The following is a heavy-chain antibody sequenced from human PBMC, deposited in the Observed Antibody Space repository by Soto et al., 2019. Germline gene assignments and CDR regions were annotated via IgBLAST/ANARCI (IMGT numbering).Heavy chain of an antibody. Sequence: ASVKVSCKASGYTFPSYGSIWVRQAPRQGLEWMGWISAYNGNTNYAQKLQGRVTMTTDTSTSTAYMELRSLRSDDTAVYYCAREEVVVAATYYYYYGMDVWGQGTTVTVSS. CDR3: AREEVVVAATYYYYYGMDV. D-gene: IGHD2-15*01. CDR1: GYTFPSYG. V-gene: IGHV1-18*01. CDR2: ISAYNGNT. J-gene: IGHJ6*02.